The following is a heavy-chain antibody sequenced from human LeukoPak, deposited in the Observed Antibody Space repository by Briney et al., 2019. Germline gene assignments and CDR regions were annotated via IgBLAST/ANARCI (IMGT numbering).Heavy chain of an antibody. CDR3: TTDGGYGLGTSAQSH. CDR1: GFTFNNAW. CDR2: IKTKIDGGTI. J-gene: IGHJ1*01. V-gene: IGHV3-15*01. Sequence: PGGSLRLSCAASGFTFNNAWMSWVRQAPGQGLEWVGRIKTKIDGGTIDYAAPVKGRFTISRDDSRNTLYLQINSLKTEDTAMYYCTTDGGYGLGTSAQSHWGQGTLVTVFS. D-gene: IGHD3-10*01.